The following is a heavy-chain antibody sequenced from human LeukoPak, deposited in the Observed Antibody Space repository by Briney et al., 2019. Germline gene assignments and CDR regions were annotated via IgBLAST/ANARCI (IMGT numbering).Heavy chain of an antibody. D-gene: IGHD3-9*01. J-gene: IGHJ4*02. CDR2: INAGNGNT. Sequence: GASVKVSCKASGYTFTTYSIFWVRQAPGQGLEYMGWINAGNGNTQYSQNFQGRVTITRDTSANTAYVGLSSLRSEDTAVYYCAREHDFLTYYSFDYWGQGTPVTVSS. CDR1: GYTFTTYS. CDR3: AREHDFLTYYSFDY. V-gene: IGHV1-3*01.